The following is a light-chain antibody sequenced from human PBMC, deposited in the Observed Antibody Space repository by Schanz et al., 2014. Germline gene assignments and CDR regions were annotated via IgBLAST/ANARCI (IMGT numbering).Light chain of an antibody. Sequence: QSVLAQPPSASETPGQRISISCSGGRSNIGSNSVNWYQQLPGTAPKLLIYSNDRRPSGVPDRFSASKSGTSASLAISGLQSEDEADYYCSSYGGSDNVVFGGGTKLTVL. J-gene: IGLJ2*01. CDR2: SND. V-gene: IGLV1-44*01. CDR3: SSYGGSDNVV. CDR1: RSNIGSNS.